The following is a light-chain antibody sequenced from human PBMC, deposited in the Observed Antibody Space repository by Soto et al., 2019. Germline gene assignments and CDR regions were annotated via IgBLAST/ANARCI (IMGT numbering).Light chain of an antibody. CDR1: SSDLGSYNL. J-gene: IGLJ6*01. CDR3: ASYTSSSTSVI. CDR2: EGS. V-gene: IGLV2-14*02. Sequence: QSVLTQPASVSGSPGQSITLSCTGTSSDLGSYNLVSWYQQHPGKAPKLMIYEGSKRPSGVSYRFSGSKSGNTASLTISGLQAEDEADYYCASYTSSSTSVIFGRGTKVTVL.